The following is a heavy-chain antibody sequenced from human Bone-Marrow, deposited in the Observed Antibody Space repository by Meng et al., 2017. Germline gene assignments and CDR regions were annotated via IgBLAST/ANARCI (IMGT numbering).Heavy chain of an antibody. D-gene: IGHD2-15*01. V-gene: IGHV1-69*01. CDR3: ARRSFGGYCSGGSCYGEFDY. Sequence: VQLGQSGAEVKKPGSSVKVSCKASGGTFSSYAISWVRQAPGQGLEWMGGIIPIFGTANYAQKFQGRVTITADESTSTAYMELSSLRSEDTAVYYCARRSFGGYCSGGSCYGEFDYWGQGTLVTASS. J-gene: IGHJ4*02. CDR2: IIPIFGTA. CDR1: GGTFSSYA.